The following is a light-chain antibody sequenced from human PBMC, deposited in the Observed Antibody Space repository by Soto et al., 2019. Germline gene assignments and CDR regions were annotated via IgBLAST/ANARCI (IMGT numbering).Light chain of an antibody. J-gene: IGLJ3*02. Sequence: QSALTQPRSVSGSRGQSVTISCTGTSSDVGDYNYVSWYQQHPDKAPKLMIYDVSKRPSGVPDRFSGSKSGNTASLTISGLQAEDEADYYCCSYAGSYTLVFGGGTKLPVL. CDR2: DVS. CDR3: CSYAGSYTLV. V-gene: IGLV2-11*01. CDR1: SSDVGDYNY.